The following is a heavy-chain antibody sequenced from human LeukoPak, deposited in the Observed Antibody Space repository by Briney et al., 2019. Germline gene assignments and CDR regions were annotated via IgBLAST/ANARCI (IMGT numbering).Heavy chain of an antibody. CDR1: GFTFSSYL. D-gene: IGHD5/OR15-5a*01. Sequence: PGGSLRLSCAASGFTFSSYLTRWVRQAPGKGLEWVANIKQDGSEKYYVDSVKGRFTISRVNAKNSLYLQMNSLRAEDTAVYYCARVSLSTNSYAGIPYYYYGMDVWGQGTTVTVSS. V-gene: IGHV3-7*05. CDR3: ARVSLSTNSYAGIPYYYYGMDV. CDR2: IKQDGSEK. J-gene: IGHJ6*02.